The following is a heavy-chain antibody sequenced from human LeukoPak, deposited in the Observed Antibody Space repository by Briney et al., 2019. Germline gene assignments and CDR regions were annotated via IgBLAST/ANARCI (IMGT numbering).Heavy chain of an antibody. D-gene: IGHD6-25*01. CDR2: ISWNSGSI. CDR3: ARDRGRYHMDV. CDR1: GFTFDDYA. Sequence: QTGGSLRLSCAASGFTFDDYAMHWVRQAPGKGLEWVSGISWNSGSIGYADSVKGRFTISRDNAKNSLYLQMNSLRAGDTAVYYCARDRGRYHMDVWGKGTTVTISS. J-gene: IGHJ6*03. V-gene: IGHV3-9*01.